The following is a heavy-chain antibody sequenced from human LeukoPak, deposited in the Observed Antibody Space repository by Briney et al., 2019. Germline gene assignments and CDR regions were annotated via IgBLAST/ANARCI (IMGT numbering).Heavy chain of an antibody. CDR1: GFTLSDSA. CDR2: IRSKSNNYAT. J-gene: IGHJ4*02. CDR3: ARHRDPDCGDTKIFDF. V-gene: IGHV3-73*01. D-gene: IGHD4-17*01. Sequence: GGSLRLSCAASGFTLSDSAMHWVRQTSGKGLEWVGRIRSKSNNYATEYAASVRGRFTISRDDSKNKVYLQLNSLKTDDTAIYYCARHRDPDCGDTKIFDFWGLGTLVTVSS.